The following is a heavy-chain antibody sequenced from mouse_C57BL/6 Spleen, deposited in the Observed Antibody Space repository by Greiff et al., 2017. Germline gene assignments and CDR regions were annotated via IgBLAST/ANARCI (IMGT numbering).Heavy chain of an antibody. V-gene: IGHV1-52*01. CDR3: ARGTTVVAPAY. J-gene: IGHJ2*01. D-gene: IGHD1-1*01. Sequence: QVHVKQPGAELVRPGSSVKLSCKASGYTFTSYWMHWVKQRPIQGLEWIGNIDPSDSETHYNQKFKDKATLTVDKSSSTAYMQLSSLTSEDSAVYYCARGTTVVAPAYWGQGTTLTVSS. CDR1: GYTFTSYW. CDR2: IDPSDSET.